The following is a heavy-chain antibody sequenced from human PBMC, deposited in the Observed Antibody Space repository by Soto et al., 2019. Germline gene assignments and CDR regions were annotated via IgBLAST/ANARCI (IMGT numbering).Heavy chain of an antibody. Sequence: GGALRLSCSAPRFTLSRHAMTRVRQAPGKGLEWVSTLSGSGDSTYYADSVKGRFTMSRDNSNNILQLQMNSLRAEDTAVYYCAKGGTTVTSWGQGTLVTVSS. CDR2: LSGSGDST. CDR1: RFTLSRHA. V-gene: IGHV3-23*01. D-gene: IGHD4-4*01. J-gene: IGHJ5*02. CDR3: AKGGTTVTS.